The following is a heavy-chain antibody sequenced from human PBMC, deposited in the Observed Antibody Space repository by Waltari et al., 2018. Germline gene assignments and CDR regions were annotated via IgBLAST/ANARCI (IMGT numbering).Heavy chain of an antibody. CDR1: GFTFSSYE. CDR3: ARVEILSSSWYPDAFDI. CDR2: ISSSGSTI. D-gene: IGHD6-13*01. J-gene: IGHJ3*02. V-gene: IGHV3-48*03. Sequence: EVQLVESGGGLVQPGGSLRLSCAASGFTFSSYEMNWVRQAPGKGLEWVSYISSSGSTIYYADSVKGRFTISRDNAKNTLYLQMNSLRAEDTAVYYCARVEILSSSWYPDAFDIWGQGTMVTVSS.